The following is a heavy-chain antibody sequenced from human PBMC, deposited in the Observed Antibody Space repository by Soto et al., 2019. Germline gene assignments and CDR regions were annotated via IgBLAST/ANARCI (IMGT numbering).Heavy chain of an antibody. Sequence: SETLSLTCTVSGGPFSRGGYYWSWIRQHPGKGLECIGYIFYTGSTYYNPTLKSRVTMSVDTSKRQFSLNLSSLTAADTAVYYCARGVFIVLVPAANDAFDIWGQGTMVT. J-gene: IGHJ3*02. CDR3: ARGVFIVLVPAANDAFDI. V-gene: IGHV4-31*03. CDR2: IFYTGST. CDR1: GGPFSRGGYY. D-gene: IGHD2-2*01.